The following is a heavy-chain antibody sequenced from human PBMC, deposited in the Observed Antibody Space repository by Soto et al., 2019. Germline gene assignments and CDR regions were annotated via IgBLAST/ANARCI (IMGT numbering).Heavy chain of an antibody. D-gene: IGHD4-17*01. CDR2: IYYNGNT. J-gene: IGHJ5*02. V-gene: IGHV4-59*11. CDR1: DDPMTTHY. CDR3: AREFFGDFVMGARNWFAP. Sequence: TETLSLTCTVSDDPMTTHYWSWIRQPPGEGLEWIGNIYYNGNTKYNPSLKSRVTISVDTSKKQFSLRVSSVTAADTAVYYCAREFFGDFVMGARNWFAPWGQGTPVTVSS.